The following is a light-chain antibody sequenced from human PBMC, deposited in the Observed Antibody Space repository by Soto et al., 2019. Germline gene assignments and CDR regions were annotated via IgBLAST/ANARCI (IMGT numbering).Light chain of an antibody. CDR3: QKYNSAPPST. CDR1: QDISNY. Sequence: DIQMTQSPSSLSASVGDRVTITCRATQDISNYLAWYQQKPGKVPNLLIYAASTLQSGVPSRFSGSGSGTDFALTISSLQPEDVATYYCQKYNSAPPSTFGQGTKVEI. V-gene: IGKV1-27*01. CDR2: AAS. J-gene: IGKJ1*01.